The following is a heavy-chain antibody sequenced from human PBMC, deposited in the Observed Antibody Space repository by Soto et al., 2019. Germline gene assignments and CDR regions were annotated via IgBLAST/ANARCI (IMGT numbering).Heavy chain of an antibody. CDR2: NSAYNGNK. J-gene: IGHJ4*02. D-gene: IGHD2-15*01. V-gene: IGHV1-18*01. Sequence: QVQLVQSGAEVKKPGASVKVSCKASGYTFTSYGISWVRQAPGQGLEWMGWNSAYNGNKKYAQKVQGRVTMTTDTSTNSAYMEVRSLRSDDTAVYYCARDAAIDMNDYWGRGTLVSVSS. CDR3: ARDAAIDMNDY. CDR1: GYTFTSYG.